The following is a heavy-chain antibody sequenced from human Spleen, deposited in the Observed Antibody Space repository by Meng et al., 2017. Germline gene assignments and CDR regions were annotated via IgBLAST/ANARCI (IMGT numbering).Heavy chain of an antibody. CDR3: ARGPTTVAHDFDY. CDR2: INHSGST. Sequence: GSLRLSCVVSGGSFSDYYWSWIRQPPGKGLEWIGEINHSGSTNYNPSLESRATISVDTSRNNLSLKLSSVTAADSAVYYCARGPTTVAHDFDYWGQGTLVTVSS. J-gene: IGHJ4*02. CDR1: GGSFSDYY. D-gene: IGHD4-11*01. V-gene: IGHV4-34*01.